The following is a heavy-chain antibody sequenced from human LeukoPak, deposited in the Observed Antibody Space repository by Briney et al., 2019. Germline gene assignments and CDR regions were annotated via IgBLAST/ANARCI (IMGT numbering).Heavy chain of an antibody. CDR1: GFTFSSYSM. V-gene: IGHV4-4*02. J-gene: IGHJ4*02. CDR3: ARKQRLGPDY. CDR2: IYHSGST. Sequence: GSLRLSCAASGFTFSSYSMNWVRQPPGKGLEWIGEIYHSGSTNYNPSLKSRVTISVDKSKNQFSLKLSSVTAADTAVYYCARKQRLGPDYWGQGTLVTVSS. D-gene: IGHD6-25*01.